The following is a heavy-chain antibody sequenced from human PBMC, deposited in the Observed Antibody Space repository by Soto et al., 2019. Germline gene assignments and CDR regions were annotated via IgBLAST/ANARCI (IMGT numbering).Heavy chain of an antibody. CDR2: INHSGST. D-gene: IGHD3-9*01. CDR3: ARGGVLTGYYPGRYAFDI. Sequence: SETLSLTCAVYGGSFSGYYWSWIRQPPGKGLEWVGEINHSGSTNYNPSVKSRVTISVDTSKNQFSLKLSSVTAADTAVYYCARGGVLTGYYPGRYAFDIWGQGTMVTVSS. J-gene: IGHJ3*02. V-gene: IGHV4-34*01. CDR1: GGSFSGYY.